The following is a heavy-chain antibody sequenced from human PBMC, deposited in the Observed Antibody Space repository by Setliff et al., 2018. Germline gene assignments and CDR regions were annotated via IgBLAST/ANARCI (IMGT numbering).Heavy chain of an antibody. J-gene: IGHJ4*02. CDR3: TRDFWPESSGFAFGQ. CDR2: TRNKALNYAT. V-gene: IGHV3-72*01. Sequence: GGSLRLSCAASGLSFRDHFMDWVRQAPGKGLEWLGRTRNKALNYATEYAASVKGRFTISRDDSKSIAYLRMNSLNIEDTAVYYCTRDFWPESSGFAFGQWGRGTLVTVSS. CDR1: GLSFRDHF. D-gene: IGHD3-22*01.